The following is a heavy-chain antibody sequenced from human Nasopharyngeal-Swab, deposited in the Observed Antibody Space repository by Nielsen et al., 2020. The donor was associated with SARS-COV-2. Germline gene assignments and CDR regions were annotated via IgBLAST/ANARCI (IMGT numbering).Heavy chain of an antibody. J-gene: IGHJ3*02. V-gene: IGHV4-61*02. CDR1: GGSISSGSDY. CDR3: TSGSYFIDAFDI. D-gene: IGHD1-26*01. CDR2: IYASGST. Sequence: SETLSLTCTVSGGSISSGSDYWSWIRQPAGKGLEWIWRIYASGSTNYNPSLRSRVTISVDTSKKQFSLKLSSVTAADTAVYYCTSGSYFIDAFDIWGQGTMVTVSS.